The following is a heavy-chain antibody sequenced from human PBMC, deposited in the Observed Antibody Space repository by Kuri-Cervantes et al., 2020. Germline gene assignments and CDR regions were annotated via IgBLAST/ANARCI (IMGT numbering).Heavy chain of an antibody. Sequence: GESLKISCAASGFTFSSYAMHWVRQAPGKGLEWVAVISYDGSNKYYADSVKGRFTISSDNSKNTLYLQMNSLRAEDTAVYYCARDGPGSGYGMDVWGQGTTVTVSS. CDR2: ISYDGSNK. D-gene: IGHD1-26*01. J-gene: IGHJ6*02. CDR1: GFTFSSYA. V-gene: IGHV3-30-3*01. CDR3: ARDGPGSGYGMDV.